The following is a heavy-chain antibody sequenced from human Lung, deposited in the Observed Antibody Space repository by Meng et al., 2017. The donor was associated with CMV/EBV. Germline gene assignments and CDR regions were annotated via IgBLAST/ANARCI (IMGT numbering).Heavy chain of an antibody. D-gene: IGHD6-6*01. CDR1: GGSLSGYY. CDR3: ARQYSSSYYSDY. Sequence: SQTXSLTCGIYGGSLSGYYWSWIRQTPGKGLEWIGEIRHSGDITNYNPSLKSRVTISIDTSKKQFSLKLSAVTAADTAVYYCARQYSSSYYSDYWGQGTLGNVS. V-gene: IGHV4-34*01. CDR2: IRHSGDIT. J-gene: IGHJ4*02.